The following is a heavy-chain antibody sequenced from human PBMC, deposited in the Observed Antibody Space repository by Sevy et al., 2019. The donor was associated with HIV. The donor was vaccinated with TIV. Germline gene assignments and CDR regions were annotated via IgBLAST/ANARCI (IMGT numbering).Heavy chain of an antibody. CDR2: IYYSGSP. D-gene: IGHD4-17*01. Sequence: SETLSLTCTVSGGSISSYYWSWIRQPPGKGLEWIGYIYYSGSPNYNPSLKSRVTISVDTSKNQFSLKLSSVTAADTAVYYCARDMPYGGNSTGIDYWGQGTLVTVSS. CDR1: GGSISSYY. J-gene: IGHJ4*02. V-gene: IGHV4-59*01. CDR3: ARDMPYGGNSTGIDY.